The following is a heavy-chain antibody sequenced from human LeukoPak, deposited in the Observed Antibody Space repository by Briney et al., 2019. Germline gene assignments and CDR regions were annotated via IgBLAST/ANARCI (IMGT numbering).Heavy chain of an antibody. D-gene: IGHD2-2*01. CDR1: GFTFSSYW. CDR2: IMHDGSER. CDR3: ATSLFTRSPFGP. J-gene: IGHJ5*02. V-gene: IGHV3-7*01. Sequence: AGSLRLSCAASGFTFSSYWMSWIRQAPGKGLEWVANIMHDGSERYYVDSVKCRFTISRDNAKNSLYLQMNSLRAEDTAVYYCATSLFTRSPFGPWGQGTLATVSS.